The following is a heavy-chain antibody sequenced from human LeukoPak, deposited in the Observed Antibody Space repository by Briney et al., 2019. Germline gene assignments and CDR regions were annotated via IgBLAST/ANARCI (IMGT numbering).Heavy chain of an antibody. J-gene: IGHJ4*02. CDR1: GFTFSSYG. V-gene: IGHV3-30*03. Sequence: GGSLRLSCAASGFTFSSYGMHWVRQAPGKGLEWVAVISYDGSNKYYADSVKGRFTISRDNSKNTLYLQMNSLRAEDTAVYYCARGMSIGYCTNGVCYFDYWGQGTLVTVSS. CDR2: ISYDGSNK. CDR3: ARGMSIGYCTNGVCYFDY. D-gene: IGHD2-8*01.